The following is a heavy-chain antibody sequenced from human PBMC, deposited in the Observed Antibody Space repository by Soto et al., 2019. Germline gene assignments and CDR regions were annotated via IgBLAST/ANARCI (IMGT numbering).Heavy chain of an antibody. J-gene: IGHJ4*02. D-gene: IGHD6-19*01. V-gene: IGHV4-39*01. CDR3: ARLGSSGWYQGSYFDY. CDR2: IQYGGNT. Sequence: QLQLQESGPGLVKASETLSLTCTVSGGSITRNNHFWGWIRQSPGKGLEWIGSIQYGGNTNYNPSPKSRVLMSAETAKNQFSLMMNSVTAADTAVYYCARLGSSGWYQGSYFDYWGQGTLVTVSS. CDR1: GGSITRNNHF.